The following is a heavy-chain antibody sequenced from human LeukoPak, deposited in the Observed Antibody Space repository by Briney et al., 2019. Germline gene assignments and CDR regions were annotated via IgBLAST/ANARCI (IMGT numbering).Heavy chain of an antibody. D-gene: IGHD5-12*01. CDR1: GFTFSSYG. CDR3: AKNGGGYDYLDFDY. CDR2: ISYDGSNK. Sequence: GGSLRLSCAASGFTFSSYGMHWVRQAPGKGLEWVAVISYDGSNKYYADSVKGRFTISRDNSKNTLYLQMNSLRAEDTAVYYCAKNGGGYDYLDFDYWGQGTLVTVSS. J-gene: IGHJ4*02. V-gene: IGHV3-30*18.